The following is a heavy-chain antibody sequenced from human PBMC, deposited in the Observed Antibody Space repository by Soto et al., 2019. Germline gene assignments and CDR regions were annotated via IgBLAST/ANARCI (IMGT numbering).Heavy chain of an antibody. CDR3: ARSTRVVENWFDP. V-gene: IGHV4-59*01. CDR2: IYYSGST. J-gene: IGHJ5*02. D-gene: IGHD2-15*01. CDR1: GGSISSYY. Sequence: PSETLSHTCTVSGGSISSYYWSWIRQPPGKGLEWIGYIYYSGSTNYNPSLKSRVTISVDTSKNQFSLKLSSVTAADTAVYYCARSTRVVENWFDPWGQGTRVTSPQ.